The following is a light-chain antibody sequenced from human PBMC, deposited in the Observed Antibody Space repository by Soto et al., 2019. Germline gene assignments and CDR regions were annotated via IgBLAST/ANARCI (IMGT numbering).Light chain of an antibody. J-gene: IGLJ2*01. CDR2: DVS. V-gene: IGLV2-14*03. CDR3: SSYSTSSTLVV. Sequence: QSVLTQPASVSGSPGQSITISCSGSSSDVGSSNYVSWYQQHPGKAPKLMIYDVSNRPSGLSNRFSGSKSGNTASLTISGLRAEDEADYYCSSYSTSSTLVVFGGGTKLTVL. CDR1: SSDVGSSNY.